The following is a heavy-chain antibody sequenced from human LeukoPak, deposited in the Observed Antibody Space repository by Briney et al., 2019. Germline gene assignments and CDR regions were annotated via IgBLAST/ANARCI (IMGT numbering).Heavy chain of an antibody. Sequence: QSGGSLRLSCAASGFTISSYAMHWVRQAPGKGLEWVAVISYDGSNKYYADSVKGRFTISRDNSKNTLYLQMNSLRAEDTAVYYCARGGYYDSSGYPIGYWGQGTLVTVSS. J-gene: IGHJ4*02. D-gene: IGHD3-22*01. CDR1: GFTISSYA. V-gene: IGHV3-30-3*01. CDR3: ARGGYYDSSGYPIGY. CDR2: ISYDGSNK.